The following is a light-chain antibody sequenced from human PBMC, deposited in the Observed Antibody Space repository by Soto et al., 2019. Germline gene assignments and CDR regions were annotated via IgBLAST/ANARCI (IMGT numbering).Light chain of an antibody. CDR1: SSDVGIYNY. Sequence: QSALTQPASVSGSPGQSITLSCTGTSSDVGIYNYVSWYQRHPGKAPKLIMYRVTNRRSGVSNRFSGSKSGNTGSLTISGLQAEDEADYYCSSYTGSTNYVFGTGTKVTGL. J-gene: IGLJ1*01. CDR2: RVT. V-gene: IGLV2-14*01. CDR3: SSYTGSTNYV.